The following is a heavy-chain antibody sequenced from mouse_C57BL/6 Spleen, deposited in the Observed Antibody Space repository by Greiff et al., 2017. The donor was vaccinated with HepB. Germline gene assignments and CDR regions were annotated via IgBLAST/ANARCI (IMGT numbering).Heavy chain of an antibody. J-gene: IGHJ3*01. Sequence: QVQLQQSGAELVRPGASVTLSCKASGYTFTDYEMHWVKQTPVHGLEWIGAIDPETGGTAYNQKFKGKAILTADKSSSTAYMELRSLTSEDSAVYYCTRRERDDYDFAYWGQGTLVTVSA. V-gene: IGHV1-15*01. D-gene: IGHD2-4*01. CDR2: IDPETGGT. CDR3: TRRERDDYDFAY. CDR1: GYTFTDYE.